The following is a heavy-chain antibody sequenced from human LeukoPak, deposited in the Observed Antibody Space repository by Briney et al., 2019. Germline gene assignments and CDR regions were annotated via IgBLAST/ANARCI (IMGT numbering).Heavy chain of an antibody. CDR2: IKQDGSEK. CDR1: GFILSSYW. CDR3: ARDDCSSISCYHNWFDP. D-gene: IGHD2-2*01. Sequence: GGSLRLSCAASGFILSSYWMSWVSQAPGEGLEWVANIKQDGSEKYYVDSVKGRFTISRDNAKNSLYLQMNSLRAEDTAVYYCARDDCSSISCYHNWFDPWGQATLVTVSS. V-gene: IGHV3-7*01. J-gene: IGHJ5*02.